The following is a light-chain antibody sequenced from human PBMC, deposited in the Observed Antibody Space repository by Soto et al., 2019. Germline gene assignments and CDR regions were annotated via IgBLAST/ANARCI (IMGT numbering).Light chain of an antibody. J-gene: IGKJ1*01. V-gene: IGKV3-20*01. CDR1: QSVSSSY. CDR3: RQFGSLSWT. CDR2: GTS. Sequence: DIVLTQSPGTLSLSPGERATLSCRASQSVSSSYLAWYQQKPGQAPRLLIYGTSSRATAIPDRFSGSGSGTDFTLSISRLVPEDLAVYYCRQFGSLSWTFGQGTKV.